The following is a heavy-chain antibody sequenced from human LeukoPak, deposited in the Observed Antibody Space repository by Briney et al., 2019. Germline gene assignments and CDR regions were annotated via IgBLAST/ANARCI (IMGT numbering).Heavy chain of an antibody. CDR2: IYYSGST. V-gene: IGHV4-39*07. CDR1: GGSISSSNYY. D-gene: IGHD4-17*01. J-gene: IGHJ4*02. CDR3: ARVPTYGDETYFDY. Sequence: SETLSLTCTVSGGSISSSNYYWNWIRQPAGKGLEWIGSIYYSGSTYYNPSLKSRVTISVDTSKNQFSLKLSSVTAADTAVYYCARVPTYGDETYFDYWGQGTLVTVSS.